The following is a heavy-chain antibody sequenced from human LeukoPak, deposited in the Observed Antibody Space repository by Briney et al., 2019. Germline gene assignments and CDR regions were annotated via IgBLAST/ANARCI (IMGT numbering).Heavy chain of an antibody. J-gene: IGHJ4*02. CDR3: ARGPPYYYDSSGYPVN. V-gene: IGHV1-69*13. D-gene: IGHD3-22*01. Sequence: SVKVSCKASGGTFSSYAISWVRQAPGQGLEWMGGIIPIFGTANYAQKFQGRVTITADESTSTAYMELSSLRSEDTAVYYCARGPPYYYDSSGYPVNWGQGTLVTVSS. CDR2: IIPIFGTA. CDR1: GGTFSSYA.